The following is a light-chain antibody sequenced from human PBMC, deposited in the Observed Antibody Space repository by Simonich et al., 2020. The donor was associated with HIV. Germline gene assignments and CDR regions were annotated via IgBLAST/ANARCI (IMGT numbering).Light chain of an antibody. CDR2: DVS. J-gene: IGLJ2*01. V-gene: IGLV2-14*03. Sequence: SALNQPASVSGSPGQSIPISCTGTSSAVGGYNYVSWYQQHPGKAPKLMIYDVSNRPSGVSNRFSGSKSGNTASLTISGLQAEDEADYYCSSYTSSSTVVFGGGTKLTVL. CDR1: SSAVGGYNY. CDR3: SSYTSSSTVV.